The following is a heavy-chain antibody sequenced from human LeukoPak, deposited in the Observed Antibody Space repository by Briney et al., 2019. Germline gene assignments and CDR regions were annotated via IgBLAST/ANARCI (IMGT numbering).Heavy chain of an antibody. Sequence: PGGSLRLSCAASGFTFSNYAMSWVRQAPGKGLGWVSGISGSGASTFYADSVKGRFTISGDNSKSMLYLEMNSLRVEATAVYYCARRFSSTWPRPVNFDSWGQGTLATVSS. J-gene: IGHJ4*02. CDR2: ISGSGAST. V-gene: IGHV3-23*01. CDR3: ARRFSSTWPRPVNFDS. D-gene: IGHD6-13*01. CDR1: GFTFSNYA.